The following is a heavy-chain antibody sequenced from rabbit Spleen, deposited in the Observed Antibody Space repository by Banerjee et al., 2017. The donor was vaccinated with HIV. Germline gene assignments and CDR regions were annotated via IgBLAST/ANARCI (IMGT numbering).Heavy chain of an antibody. V-gene: IGHV1S47*01. D-gene: IGHD8-1*01. Sequence: QEQLVESGGGPVQPGGSLKLSCKASGFDFSDYGVSWVRQAPGKGLEWIGYIDPIFGSTYYASWVNGRFTISRHNAQNTLYLQLDSLTAADTATYFCARDGAGGSYFALWGQGTLVTVS. CDR1: GFDFSDYG. CDR3: ARDGAGGSYFAL. CDR2: IDPIFGST. J-gene: IGHJ4*01.